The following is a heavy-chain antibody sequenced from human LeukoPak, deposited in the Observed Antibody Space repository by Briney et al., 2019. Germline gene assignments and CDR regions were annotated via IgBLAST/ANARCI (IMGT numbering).Heavy chain of an antibody. CDR3: ARRTDGSFWSLDY. CDR2: IYPGDYDT. J-gene: IGHJ4*02. V-gene: IGHV5-51*01. Sequence: AESPKISCKGSGYSFTSYWIGWLRQMPGKGLEWMGIIYPGDYDTRYSPSFQGQVTISADKSISTAYLQWTSLKASDTAMYYCARRTDGSFWSLDYWGQGTLVTVSS. D-gene: IGHD1-14*01. CDR1: GYSFTSYW.